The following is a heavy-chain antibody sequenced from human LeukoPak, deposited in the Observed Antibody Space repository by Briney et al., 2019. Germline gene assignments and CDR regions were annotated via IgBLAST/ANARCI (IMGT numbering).Heavy chain of an antibody. D-gene: IGHD2-15*01. J-gene: IGHJ4*02. CDR2: ISGSGVST. Sequence: GGSLRLSCAASGFTFSTYAMSWVRQAPGKGLEWVSAISGSGVSTYYADSVKGRFTIYRDNSQNSLYLQMNSLRAEDTAVYYWAKAVVVVAAFPGALDYWGQGTLVTVSS. CDR3: AKAVVVVAAFPGALDY. V-gene: IGHV3-23*01. CDR1: GFTFSTYA.